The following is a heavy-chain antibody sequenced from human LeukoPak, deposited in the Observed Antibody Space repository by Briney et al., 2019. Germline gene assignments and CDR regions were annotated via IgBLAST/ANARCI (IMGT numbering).Heavy chain of an antibody. CDR3: TAVSLLRGYDVLTFYSYPNYFDF. V-gene: IGHV1-24*01. CDR1: GYSXNDLS. Sequence: GASVKVSCKVSGYSXNDLSVHRVRQAPGKGLQWMAGYDPEYGDTIYAQNFQGRLTMTEDTSTATAFMEVSSLRSKDTAVYYCTAVSLLRGYDVLTFYSYPNYFDFWGQGTLVTVSS. J-gene: IGHJ4*02. CDR2: YDPEYGDT. D-gene: IGHD3-9*01.